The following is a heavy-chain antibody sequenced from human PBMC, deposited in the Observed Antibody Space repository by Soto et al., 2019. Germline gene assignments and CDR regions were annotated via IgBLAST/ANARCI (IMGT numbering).Heavy chain of an antibody. CDR3: AKSTADSGSYGVGHDK. CDR2: ISGSGGTT. D-gene: IGHD3-10*01. V-gene: IGHV3-23*01. J-gene: IGHJ4*02. Sequence: EVQLLESGGDLVQPGGSLRLSCAASGFTFSTYAMSWVRQTAGKGLELVSAISGSGGTTYYADSLKGRVTVSRDNSQNTGFLQLNTLRVEDTAVYYCAKSTADSGSYGVGHDKWGQGTLVTVTS. CDR1: GFTFSTYA.